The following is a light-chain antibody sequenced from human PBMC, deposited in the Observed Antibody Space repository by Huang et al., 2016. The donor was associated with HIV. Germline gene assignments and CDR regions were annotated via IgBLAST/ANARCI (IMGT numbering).Light chain of an antibody. V-gene: IGKV1-33*01. J-gene: IGKJ5*01. Sequence: DIQMTQSPSSLSAFVGDRVTITCQASQDVSFSLNWYHQKPGKAPNLRIYDASNLELGVPSRFNGRGSGTNFTFIISSLQPEDIGTYYCQQYYSLRTFGQGTRLDIK. CDR2: DAS. CDR1: QDVSFS. CDR3: QQYYSLRT.